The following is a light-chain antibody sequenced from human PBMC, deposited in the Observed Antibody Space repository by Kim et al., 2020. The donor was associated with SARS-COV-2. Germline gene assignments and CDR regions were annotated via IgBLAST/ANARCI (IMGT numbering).Light chain of an antibody. Sequence: QAVVTQPPSLTVSPGGTVTLTCGSSTGAVTTGHYPCWYQQQPGQAPKILIYDTSKKHSWTSARFSGSLLGGRAALTISGAQSEDEAQYYCLLTFGGIHWVFGGGTQLTVL. CDR1: TGAVTTGHY. CDR2: DTS. CDR3: LLTFGGIHWV. V-gene: IGLV7-46*01. J-gene: IGLJ3*02.